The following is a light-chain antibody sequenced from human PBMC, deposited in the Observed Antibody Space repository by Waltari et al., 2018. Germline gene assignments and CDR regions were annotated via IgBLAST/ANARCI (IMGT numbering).Light chain of an antibody. CDR2: DVS. V-gene: IGLV2-14*03. J-gene: IGLJ1*01. CDR3: SSYTSTNTYV. Sequence: QSALTQPASVSGSPGQSITISCTGTSSDVGGYNFVSWYQQHPGKAPNLLINDVSKRPSGVSTRFSGAKSGNTASLPISGLQAEDEADYYCSSYTSTNTYVFGTGTEVTIL. CDR1: SSDVGGYNF.